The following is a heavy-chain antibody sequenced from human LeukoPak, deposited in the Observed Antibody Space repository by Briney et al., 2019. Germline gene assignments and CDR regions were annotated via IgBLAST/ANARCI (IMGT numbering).Heavy chain of an antibody. CDR2: IYPGDSDT. Sequence: GKPLTISCECSGYRSTTYSIAWVRQMPAKGLEWMGIIYPGDSDTRYSPSFQGQVTISADKSIATAYLQWSSLKASDTAMYYCARRSGGFDYWGQGTLVTVSS. J-gene: IGHJ4*02. D-gene: IGHD2-15*01. V-gene: IGHV5-51*01. CDR3: ARRSGGFDY. CDR1: GYRSTTYS.